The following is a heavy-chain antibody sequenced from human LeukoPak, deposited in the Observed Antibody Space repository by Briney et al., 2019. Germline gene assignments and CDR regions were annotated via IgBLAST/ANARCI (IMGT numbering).Heavy chain of an antibody. CDR2: INHSGST. D-gene: IGHD3-22*01. V-gene: IGHV4-34*01. Sequence: SETLSLTCTVSGGSISSYYWSWIRQPPGKGLEWIGEINHSGSTNYNPSLKSRVTISVDTSKSQFSLKLSSETAADTAVYYCARSSLIYGRAYYYDSSGYYEPFFDYWGQGTLVTVSS. CDR3: ARSSLIYGRAYYYDSSGYYEPFFDY. CDR1: GGSISSYY. J-gene: IGHJ4*02.